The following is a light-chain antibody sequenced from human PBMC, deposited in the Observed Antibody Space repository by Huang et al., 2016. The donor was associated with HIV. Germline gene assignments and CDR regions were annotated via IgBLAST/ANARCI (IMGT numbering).Light chain of an antibody. Sequence: IKMPQSQSPLSASVGDGVTITCRASQGISNSLAWYQQKPGKAPRLLLYAASRLKSGVPSRFSGSGSGTDYTLTISSLQPEDFATYYCQQYYSTPPITFGQGTRLEIK. V-gene: IGKV1-NL1*01. J-gene: IGKJ5*01. CDR2: AAS. CDR3: QQYYSTPPIT. CDR1: QGISNS.